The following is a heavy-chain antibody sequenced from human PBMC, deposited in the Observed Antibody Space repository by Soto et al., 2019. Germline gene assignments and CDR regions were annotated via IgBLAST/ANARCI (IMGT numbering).Heavy chain of an antibody. V-gene: IGHV3-11*01. CDR3: ARSSLTYFEF. Sequence: GSLRLSCTASGFTFSDYYMSWIRQAPGKGLEWLAYISGSGSTTYYTDSVKGRFAISRDNARTSLYLQINSLRVEDSAVYYCARSSLTYFEFWGQGTLVTVSS. J-gene: IGHJ4*02. CDR1: GFTFSDYY. CDR2: ISGSGSTT.